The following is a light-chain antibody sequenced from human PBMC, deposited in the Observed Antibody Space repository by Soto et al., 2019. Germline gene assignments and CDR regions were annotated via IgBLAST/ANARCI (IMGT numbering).Light chain of an antibody. V-gene: IGKV1-6*01. Sequence: ALQMTQSPSSLSASVGDRVTITCRASQDIRTELGWYQQNPGKAPKLLIYGATTLQSGVTPRFGGSDSGTDFTLTISGLQPEDFATYYCLQDYNYPRTFGQGTKVEVK. CDR1: QDIRTE. J-gene: IGKJ1*01. CDR2: GAT. CDR3: LQDYNYPRT.